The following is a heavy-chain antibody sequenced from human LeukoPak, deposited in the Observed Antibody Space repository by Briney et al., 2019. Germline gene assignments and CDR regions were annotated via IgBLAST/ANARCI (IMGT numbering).Heavy chain of an antibody. J-gene: IGHJ5*02. CDR2: ISSSSSYI. CDR1: GFTFSSYS. D-gene: IGHD6-13*01. Sequence: GGSLRLSCSASGFTFSSYSMYWVRHAPGKGLEWVSSISSSSSYIYYADSVKGLFTISRYNAKNSLYLQMKSPRAEDTAVSYCARDLYVSAAAGNNWFDTWGQGTLVTVSS. V-gene: IGHV3-21*01. CDR3: ARDLYVSAAAGNNWFDT.